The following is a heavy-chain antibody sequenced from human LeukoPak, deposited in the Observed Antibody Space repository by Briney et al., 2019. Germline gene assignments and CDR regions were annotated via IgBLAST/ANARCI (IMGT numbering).Heavy chain of an antibody. Sequence: GGSLTLSCSASGFTFSNYILNWVGQAPWGGREWVSCSSTSSSYMYYADSVNGRFTISIDNAKSSLYLQMDSLRAEDTAVYYWARGSGYSPPDAWGQGTLVTVSS. J-gene: IGHJ5*02. V-gene: IGHV3-21*01. CDR2: SSTSSSYM. CDR1: GFTFSNYI. D-gene: IGHD3-22*01. CDR3: ARGSGYSPPDA.